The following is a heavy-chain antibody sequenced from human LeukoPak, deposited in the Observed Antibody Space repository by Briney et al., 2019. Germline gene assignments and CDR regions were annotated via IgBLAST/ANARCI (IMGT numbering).Heavy chain of an antibody. CDR3: AKVRYFDNYYFDY. J-gene: IGHJ4*02. Sequence: GRSPRLSCAASGFTFSSYGMHWVRQAPGKGLEWVAVISYDGSNKYYADSVKGRFTISRDNSKNTLYLQMNSLRAEDTAVYYCAKVRYFDNYYFDYWGQGTLVTVSS. D-gene: IGHD3-9*01. CDR1: GFTFSSYG. CDR2: ISYDGSNK. V-gene: IGHV3-30*18.